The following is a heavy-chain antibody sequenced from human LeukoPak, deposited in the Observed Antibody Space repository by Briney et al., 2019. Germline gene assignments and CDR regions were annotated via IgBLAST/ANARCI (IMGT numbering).Heavy chain of an antibody. J-gene: IGHJ4*02. V-gene: IGHV1-2*02. CDR2: INPYSGGT. Sequence: GASVKVSCKASGYIFPNFYMHWVRQAPGQGLEWMGWINPYSGGTEYPQRFQGRVTLTRDTSISTAYMELTRLTPDDTAIYYCARGYQFGGIIYFDYWGQGALVTVSS. CDR3: ARGYQFGGIIYFDY. CDR1: GYIFPNFY. D-gene: IGHD2-2*01.